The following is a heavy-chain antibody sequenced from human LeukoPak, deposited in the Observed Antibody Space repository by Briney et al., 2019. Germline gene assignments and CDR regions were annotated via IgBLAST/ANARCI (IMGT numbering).Heavy chain of an antibody. D-gene: IGHD3-3*01. J-gene: IGHJ3*02. CDR3: ARAKDTIFGVDHAFDI. CDR2: IYTSGST. CDR1: GYSISSGYY. V-gene: IGHV4-61*02. Sequence: PSETLSLTCVVSGYSISSGYYWSWIRQPAGKGLEWIGRIYTSGSTNYNPSLKSRVTISVDTSKNQFSLKLSSVTAADTAVYYCARAKDTIFGVDHAFDIWGQGTMVTVSS.